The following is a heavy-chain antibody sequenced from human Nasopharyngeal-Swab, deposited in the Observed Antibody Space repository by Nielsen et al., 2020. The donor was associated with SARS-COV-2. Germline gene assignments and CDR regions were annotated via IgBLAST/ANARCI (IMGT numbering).Heavy chain of an antibody. CDR1: GFTFSSYA. CDR2: ISSSSSYI. CDR3: ARGCVLTGPSCYYYGMDV. J-gene: IGHJ6*02. V-gene: IGHV3-21*01. Sequence: GGSLRLSCAASGFTFSSYAMSWVRQAPGKGLEWVSSISSSSSYIYYADSLKGRFTISRDNAKNSLYLQMNSLRAEDTAVYYCARGCVLTGPSCYYYGMDVWGQGTTVTVSS. D-gene: IGHD3-9*01.